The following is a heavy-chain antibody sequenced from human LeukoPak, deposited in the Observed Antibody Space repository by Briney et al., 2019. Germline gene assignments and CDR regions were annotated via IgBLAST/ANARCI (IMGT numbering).Heavy chain of an antibody. CDR1: GYSISSGHY. J-gene: IGHJ4*02. CDR3: ARVGLGYCSSTSCYGRGY. CDR2: IYHSGST. Sequence: PSETLSLTCAVSGYSISSGHYWGWIRQPPGKGLEWIGSIYHSGSTYYNPSLKSRVTISVDTSKNQFSLKLSSVTAADTAVYYCARVGLGYCSSTSCYGRGYWGQGTLVTVSS. V-gene: IGHV4-38-2*01. D-gene: IGHD2-2*01.